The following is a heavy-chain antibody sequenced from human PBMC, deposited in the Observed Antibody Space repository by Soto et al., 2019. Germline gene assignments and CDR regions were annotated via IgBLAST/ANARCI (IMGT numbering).Heavy chain of an antibody. Sequence: GGSLRLSCAASGFTFSNAWMSWVRQAPGKGLEWVGRIKSKTDDGTADYAAPVKGRFTISRDDSKKTLYLQMNNLETEDTAVYYCTTYDSSGYYSDYWGQGTLVTVSS. J-gene: IGHJ4*02. V-gene: IGHV3-15*01. D-gene: IGHD3-22*01. CDR1: GFTFSNAW. CDR3: TTYDSSGYYSDY. CDR2: IKSKTDDGTA.